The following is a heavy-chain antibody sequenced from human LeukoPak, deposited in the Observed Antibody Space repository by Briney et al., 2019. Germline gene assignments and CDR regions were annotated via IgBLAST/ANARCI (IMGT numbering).Heavy chain of an antibody. D-gene: IGHD2-2*02. CDR1: GFTFSNNG. V-gene: IGHV3-23*01. CDR3: AKDLVVPAAIPGNAFDI. Sequence: PGGSLRLSCAASGFTFSNNGMTWVRQAPGKGLEWVSTISGAGVETYYADSVKGRFTISRDNSKNTLYLHMNSLRAEDTAVYYCAKDLVVPAAIPGNAFDIWGQGTMVTVSS. CDR2: ISGAGVET. J-gene: IGHJ3*02.